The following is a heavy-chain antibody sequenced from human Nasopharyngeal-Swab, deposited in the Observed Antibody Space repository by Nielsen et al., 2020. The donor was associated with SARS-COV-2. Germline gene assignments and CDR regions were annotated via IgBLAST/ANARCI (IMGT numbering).Heavy chain of an antibody. D-gene: IGHD3-22*01. V-gene: IGHV3-21*01. J-gene: IGHJ4*02. CDR3: ARDISGYYPEF. CDR1: GFTFNNHG. CDR2: ISSSSSYI. Sequence: GESLKISCAASGFTFNNHGMHWVRQAPGKGLEWVSSISSSSSYIYYADSVKGRFTISRDNAKNSLYLQMNSLRPEDTAVYYCARDISGYYPEFWGQGTLVTVSS.